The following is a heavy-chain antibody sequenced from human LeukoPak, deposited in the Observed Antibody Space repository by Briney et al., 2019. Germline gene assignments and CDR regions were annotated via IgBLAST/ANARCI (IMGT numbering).Heavy chain of an antibody. V-gene: IGHV3-23*01. D-gene: IGHD3-3*01. CDR2: ISGSGGST. CDR1: GFTFSSYA. Sequence: GGSLRLSCAASGFTFSSYAMSWVRQAPGKGLEWVSAISGSGGSTYYADSVKGRFTISRDNSNNTLYLQMNSLRAEDTAVYYCAKDAITIFGVVIPDYFDYWGQGTLVTVSS. J-gene: IGHJ4*02. CDR3: AKDAITIFGVVIPDYFDY.